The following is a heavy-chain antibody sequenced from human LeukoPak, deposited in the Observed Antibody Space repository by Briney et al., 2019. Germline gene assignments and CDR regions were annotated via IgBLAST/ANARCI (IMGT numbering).Heavy chain of an antibody. CDR2: ISYDGSNK. D-gene: IGHD2-2*01. V-gene: IGHV3-30*03. CDR3: ATSPSVVVVPAAMVY. J-gene: IGHJ4*02. CDR1: GFTFSSYG. Sequence: PGRSLRLSCAASGFTFSSYGMHWVRQVPGKGLEWVAVISYDGSNKYYADSVKGRFTISRDNSKNTLYLQMNSLRAEDTAVYYCATSPSVVVVPAAMVYWGQGTLVTVSS.